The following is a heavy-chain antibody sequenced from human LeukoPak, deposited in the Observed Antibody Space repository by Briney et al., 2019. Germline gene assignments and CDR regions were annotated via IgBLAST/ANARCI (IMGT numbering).Heavy chain of an antibody. CDR3: ASSSTDYYDSSGYGAFDI. V-gene: IGHV4-30-4*08. CDR1: GGSFSGYY. J-gene: IGHJ3*02. CDR2: IYYSGST. Sequence: SETLSLTCAVYGGSFSGYYWSWIRQPPGKGLEWIGYIYYSGSTYYNPSLKSRVTISVDTSKNQFSLKLSSVTAADTAVYYCASSSTDYYDSSGYGAFDIWGQGTMVTVSS. D-gene: IGHD3-22*01.